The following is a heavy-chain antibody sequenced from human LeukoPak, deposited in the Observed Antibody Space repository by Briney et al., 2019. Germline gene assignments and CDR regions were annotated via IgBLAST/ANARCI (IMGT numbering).Heavy chain of an antibody. Sequence: GGSLRLSCAASGFTFSSYWMSWVRQAPGKGLEWVANIKQDGSEKYYVDSVKGRFTISRDNAKNSLYLQMNSLRAEDKAVYYCARDRWFGELFLSFDYWGQGTLVTVSS. CDR3: ARDRWFGELFLSFDY. CDR1: GFTFSSYW. J-gene: IGHJ4*02. CDR2: IKQDGSEK. V-gene: IGHV3-7*01. D-gene: IGHD3-10*01.